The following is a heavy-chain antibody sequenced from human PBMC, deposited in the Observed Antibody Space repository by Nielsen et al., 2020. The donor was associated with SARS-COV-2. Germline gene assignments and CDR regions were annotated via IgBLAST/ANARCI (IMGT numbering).Heavy chain of an antibody. V-gene: IGHV3-7*03. Sequence: GESLKISCAASGFNFGSYWMSWVRQAPGKGLEWVANIKQDGSEKYYVDSVKGRFTISRDNAKNSLYLQMNSLRAEDTAVYYCATLAVAGTPNDYWGQGTLVTVSS. J-gene: IGHJ4*02. CDR2: IKQDGSEK. D-gene: IGHD6-19*01. CDR1: GFNFGSYW. CDR3: ATLAVAGTPNDY.